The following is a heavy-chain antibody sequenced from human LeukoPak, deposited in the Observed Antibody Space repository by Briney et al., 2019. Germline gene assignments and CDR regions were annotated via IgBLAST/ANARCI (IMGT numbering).Heavy chain of an antibody. V-gene: IGHV1-8*01. Sequence: ASVKVSCKASGYTFTSYDINWVRQATGQGLEWMGWMNPNSGNKGYAQKFQGRVTMTRNTSISTAYMELSSLRSEDTAVYYCARGRLAYDFWSGYYWGDNSLLNRFDPWGQGTLVTVSS. D-gene: IGHD3-3*01. CDR3: ARGRLAYDFWSGYYWGDNSLLNRFDP. J-gene: IGHJ5*02. CDR1: GYTFTSYD. CDR2: MNPNSGNK.